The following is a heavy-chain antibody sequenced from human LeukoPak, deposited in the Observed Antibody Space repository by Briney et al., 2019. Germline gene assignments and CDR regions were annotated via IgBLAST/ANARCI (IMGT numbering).Heavy chain of an antibody. J-gene: IGHJ4*02. V-gene: IGHV1-46*01. CDR3: ARESGPIVGDSSLGNGY. CDR2: INPSGGST. CDR1: GYTFTSYY. Sequence: ASVKVSCKASGYTFTSYYMHWVRQAPGQGLEWMGIINPSGGSTSYAQKFQGRVTMTRDTSTSTVYMELSSLRSEDTAVYYCARESGPIVGDSSLGNGYWGQGTLVTVSS. D-gene: IGHD3-22*01.